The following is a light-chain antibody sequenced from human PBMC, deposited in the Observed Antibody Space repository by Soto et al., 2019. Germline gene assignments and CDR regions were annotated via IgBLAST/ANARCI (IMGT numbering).Light chain of an antibody. V-gene: IGKV1-27*01. J-gene: IGKJ3*01. CDR3: QKYNSAPPFT. CDR2: PAS. CDR1: QGISNY. Sequence: DIQMTQSPSSLYASVGDRVTITCRASQGISNYLAWYQQKPGKVPKLMIYPASTLQSGVPSRFSGSGSGTDFTLTISSLHPEDVATYYCQKYNSAPPFTFGPGTKVDIK.